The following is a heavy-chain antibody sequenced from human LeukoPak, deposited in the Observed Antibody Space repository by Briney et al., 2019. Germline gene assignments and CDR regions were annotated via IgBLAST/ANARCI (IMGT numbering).Heavy chain of an antibody. CDR2: ISGSGGST. CDR1: GFTFSSYA. J-gene: IGHJ4*02. D-gene: IGHD6-13*01. Sequence: PGGSLRLSCAASGFTFSSYAMSWVRQAPGKGLEWVSAISGSGGSTYYADSVKGRFTISRDNSKNTLYLQMNRLRAEDTAVYYCAKDSPQTSSQIYYFDYWGQGTLVTVSS. V-gene: IGHV3-23*01. CDR3: AKDSPQTSSQIYYFDY.